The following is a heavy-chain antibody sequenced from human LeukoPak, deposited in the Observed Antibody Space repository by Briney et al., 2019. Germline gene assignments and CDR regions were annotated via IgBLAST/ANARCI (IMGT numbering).Heavy chain of an antibody. D-gene: IGHD6-13*01. CDR3: ARDDTTIAARPDY. Sequence: GGSLRLSCAASGFTFSDCYMTWIRHAPGKGLEWISYISSSDNNIYYADSVKGRFTISRDNAKTSLYLQMNSLRVEDTAVYYCARDDTTIAARPDYWGQGTLVTVSS. V-gene: IGHV3-11*04. CDR1: GFTFSDCY. CDR2: ISSSDNNI. J-gene: IGHJ4*02.